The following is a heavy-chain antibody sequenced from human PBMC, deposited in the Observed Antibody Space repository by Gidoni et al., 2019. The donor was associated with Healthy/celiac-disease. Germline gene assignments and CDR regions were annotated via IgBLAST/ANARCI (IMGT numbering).Heavy chain of an antibody. J-gene: IGHJ6*02. Sequence: QVQLVQPGAEVKKPGASVTVSCTASGYTFTGYYMHWVRQAPGQGLEWMGWINPNSGGSNYAQKFQGLVTMTRDTSISKAYMELSRLRSDDTAVYYCARAAYIAVGGMDVWGQGTTVTVSS. CDR2: INPNSGGS. V-gene: IGHV1-2*04. CDR3: ARAAYIAVGGMDV. CDR1: GYTFTGYY. D-gene: IGHD6-19*01.